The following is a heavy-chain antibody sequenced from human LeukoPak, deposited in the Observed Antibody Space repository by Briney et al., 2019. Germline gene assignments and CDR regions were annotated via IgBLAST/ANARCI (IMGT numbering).Heavy chain of an antibody. J-gene: IGHJ4*02. CDR3: ARGWRHDY. D-gene: IGHD2-15*01. V-gene: IGHV4-59*01. CDR2: IYYSGST. Sequence: SETLSLTCTVSGGSISGYYWSWIRQPPGKGLEWIGYIYYSGSTNYNPSLKSRVTISVDTSKNQFSLKLSSVTAADTAVYYCARGWRHDYWGQGTLVTVSS. CDR1: GGSISGYY.